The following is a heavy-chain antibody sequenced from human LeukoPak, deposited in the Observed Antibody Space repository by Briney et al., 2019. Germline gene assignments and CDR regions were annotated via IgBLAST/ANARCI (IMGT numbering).Heavy chain of an antibody. CDR3: ARGPELERFDY. Sequence: ASVKVSCKASGGTFSSYAISWVRQAPGQGLEWMGGISPIFGTANYAQKFQGRVTITTDGSTSTAYMELSSLRSEDTAVYYCARGPELERFDYWGQGTLVTVSS. J-gene: IGHJ4*02. D-gene: IGHD1-1*01. CDR2: ISPIFGTA. V-gene: IGHV1-69*05. CDR1: GGTFSSYA.